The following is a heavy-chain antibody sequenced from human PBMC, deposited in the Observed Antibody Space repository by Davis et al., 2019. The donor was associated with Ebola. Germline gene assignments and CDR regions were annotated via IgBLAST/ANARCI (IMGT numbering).Heavy chain of an antibody. CDR3: ASLSYGLDV. D-gene: IGHD2/OR15-2a*01. Sequence: GESLKISCVVSGFTFGDYPMNWVRQAPGKGLDWVAYISESGLTIYYSDSVKGRFTISRDDAKKSLHLEMNSLRAEDTAEYYCASLSYGLDVWGQGTTVTVSS. CDR2: ISESGLTI. J-gene: IGHJ6*02. V-gene: IGHV3-48*03. CDR1: GFTFGDYP.